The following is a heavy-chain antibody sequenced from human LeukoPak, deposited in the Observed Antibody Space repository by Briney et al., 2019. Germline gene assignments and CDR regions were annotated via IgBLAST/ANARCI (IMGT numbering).Heavy chain of an antibody. V-gene: IGHV4-30-4*08. CDR2: IYYSGST. J-gene: IGHJ5*02. CDR3: ARDWIRFFGGRGGNWFDP. D-gene: IGHD3-3*01. Sequence: SETLSLTCTVSGGSISSGDYYWSWIRQPPGKGLEWIGYIYYSGSTYYNPSLKSRVTISVDTSKNQFSLKLSSVTAADTAVYYCARDWIRFFGGRGGNWFDPWGQGTLVTVSS. CDR1: GGSISSGDYY.